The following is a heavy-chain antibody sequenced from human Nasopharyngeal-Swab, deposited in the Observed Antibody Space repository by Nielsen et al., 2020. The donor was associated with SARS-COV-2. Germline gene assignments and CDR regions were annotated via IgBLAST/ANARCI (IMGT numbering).Heavy chain of an antibody. CDR3: VKGTASFDF. D-gene: IGHD2-21*02. CDR1: GFMLSSSG. CDR2: LNSAGTAT. V-gene: IGHV3-23*01. J-gene: IGHJ4*02. Sequence: GESLKISCAVSGFMLSSSGMSWVRQAPGKGLEWVSGLNSAGTATYYADSVRGRFTISRDKSQNTLYLQMSSLRAEDTAVYYCVKGTASFDFWGQGTLVTVSS.